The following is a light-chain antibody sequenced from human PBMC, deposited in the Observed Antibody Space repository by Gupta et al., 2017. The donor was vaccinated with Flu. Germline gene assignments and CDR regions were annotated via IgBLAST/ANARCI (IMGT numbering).Light chain of an antibody. V-gene: IGLV2-14*03. J-gene: IGLJ3*02. CDR1: SSDVGGYNY. CDR2: DVS. CDR3: SSYTSSSTLV. Sequence: QSALTQPASVSGSPGQSITISCTGTSSDVGGYNYVAWYQQHPGKAPKLMIYDVSYRPAGVSNRFSGSKADNTASLTISGLQEEDEADYYGSSYTSSSTLVFGGGTKLTVL.